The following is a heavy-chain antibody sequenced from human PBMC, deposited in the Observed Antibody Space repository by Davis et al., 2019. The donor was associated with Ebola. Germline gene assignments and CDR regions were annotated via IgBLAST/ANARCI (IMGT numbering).Heavy chain of an antibody. CDR3: AKDRVRCSSTSCYGYFDY. CDR1: GFTFSSYG. J-gene: IGHJ4*02. V-gene: IGHV3-21*04. Sequence: GGSLRLSCAASGFTFSSYGMHWVRQAPGKGLEWVSSISSSSSYIYYADSVKGRFTISRDNSKNTLYLQMNSLRAEDTAVYYCAKDRVRCSSTSCYGYFDYWGQGTLVTVSS. D-gene: IGHD2-2*01. CDR2: ISSSSSYI.